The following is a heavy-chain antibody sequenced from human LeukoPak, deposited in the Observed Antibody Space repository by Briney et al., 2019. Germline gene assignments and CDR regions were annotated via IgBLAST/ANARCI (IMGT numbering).Heavy chain of an antibody. Sequence: ASVKVSCKASGGTFSSYAISWVRQAPGQGLGWMGGIIPIFGTANYAQKFQGRVTITTDESTSTAYMELSSLRSEDTAVYYCARDSVGGTAAPGSAFDIWGQGTMVTVSS. CDR2: IIPIFGTA. J-gene: IGHJ3*02. D-gene: IGHD2-2*01. CDR3: ARDSVGGTAAPGSAFDI. V-gene: IGHV1-69*05. CDR1: GGTFSSYA.